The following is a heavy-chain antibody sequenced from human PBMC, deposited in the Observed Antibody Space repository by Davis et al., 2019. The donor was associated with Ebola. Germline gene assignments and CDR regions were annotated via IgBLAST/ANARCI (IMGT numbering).Heavy chain of an antibody. CDR1: GFTFSNAW. J-gene: IGHJ5*02. CDR3: AKEGLLWFGESNPAGWFDP. V-gene: IGHV3-48*02. Sequence: GESPKISRAAPGFTFSNAWMNRVRQAPGKGPEWLSYISRSSSTRHYADSVKGRFTISRDNAKNSLYLQMNSLRDEDTAVYYCAKEGLLWFGESNPAGWFDPWGQGTLVTVSS. CDR2: ISRSSSTR. D-gene: IGHD3-10*01.